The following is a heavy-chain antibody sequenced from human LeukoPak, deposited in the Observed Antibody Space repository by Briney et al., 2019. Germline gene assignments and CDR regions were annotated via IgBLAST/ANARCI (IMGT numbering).Heavy chain of an antibody. CDR3: ARAEYSSSGDAFDI. J-gene: IGHJ3*02. CDR1: GFTLSSYS. D-gene: IGHD6-6*01. V-gene: IGHV3-20*04. CDR2: INWNGGST. Sequence: PGGSLRLSCAASGFTLSSYSMNWVRQAPGKGLEWVSGINWNGGSTGYADSVKGRFTISRDNAKNSLYLQMNSLRAEDTALYYCARAEYSSSGDAFDIWGQGTMVTVSS.